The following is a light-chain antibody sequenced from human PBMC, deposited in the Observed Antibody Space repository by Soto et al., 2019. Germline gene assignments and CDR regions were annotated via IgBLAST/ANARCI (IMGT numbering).Light chain of an antibody. CDR3: CSYAGSSYV. J-gene: IGLJ1*01. V-gene: IGLV2-11*01. CDR1: SSDVGGYNY. CDR2: DVT. Sequence: QSVLTQPRSVSGSPGQSVAISCTGTSSDVGGYNYVSWYQQHPGKAPKFMIYDVTKRPSGVPDRFSGSKSGNTASLTISGLQAEDEADYYCCSYAGSSYVFGTGIKLTVL.